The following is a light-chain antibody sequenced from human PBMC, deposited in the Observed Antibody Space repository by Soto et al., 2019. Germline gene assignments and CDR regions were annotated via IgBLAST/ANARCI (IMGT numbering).Light chain of an antibody. Sequence: EIVLTQSPATLSLSPGERATLSCRASQSVSSYLAWYQQKPGQAPRLLIYDASNRATGIPARFSGSGSGTDFTLNISSLEPEDFAVYYCQQRSNSWTFGQWTKVEIK. CDR1: QSVSSY. V-gene: IGKV3-11*01. CDR3: QQRSNSWT. CDR2: DAS. J-gene: IGKJ1*01.